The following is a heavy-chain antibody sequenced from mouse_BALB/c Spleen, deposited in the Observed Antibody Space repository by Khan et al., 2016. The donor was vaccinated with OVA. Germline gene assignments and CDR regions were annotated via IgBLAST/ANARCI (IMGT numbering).Heavy chain of an antibody. Sequence: VRLQQSGAELVRPGALVKLSCKASGFNIKDYYMHWVKQRPEQGLEWIGWIDPENGETVYDPKFQGKASITANTSSNTAYLQLSSLTSEDTAVYYCTSSGYSAWFAYWGQGTPVTVSA. CDR3: TSSGYSAWFAY. CDR2: IDPENGET. V-gene: IGHV14-1*02. J-gene: IGHJ3*01. CDR1: GFNIKDYY.